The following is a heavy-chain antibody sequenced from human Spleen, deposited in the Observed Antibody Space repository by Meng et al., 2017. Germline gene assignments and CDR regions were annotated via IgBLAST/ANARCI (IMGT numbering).Heavy chain of an antibody. D-gene: IGHD4-11*01. V-gene: IGHV4-34*01. CDR1: GGSFSDYF. CDR3: ARGLRYSNYGWFDP. Sequence: QVQLQQWGAGLLKPSETLSLTCAVYGGSFSDYFWTWIRQTPGKGLEWIGEINHSGSTNYNPSLKSRVTISVDTSKNQFSLKLSSVTAADTAVYYCARGLRYSNYGWFDPWGQGTLVTVSS. CDR2: INHSGST. J-gene: IGHJ5*02.